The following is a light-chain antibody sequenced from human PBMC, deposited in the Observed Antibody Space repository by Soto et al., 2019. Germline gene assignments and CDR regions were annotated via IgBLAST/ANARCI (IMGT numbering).Light chain of an antibody. CDR1: QTVRNNY. CDR3: QQFSSYPLT. V-gene: IGKV3-20*01. J-gene: IGKJ4*01. Sequence: EIVMPQSPGTLSLSPGERATLSCRASQTVRNNYLAWYQQKPGQAPRLLIYDASSRATGIPDRFSGGGSGTDFTLTISRLEPEDFAVYYCQQFSSYPLTFGGGTKVDI. CDR2: DAS.